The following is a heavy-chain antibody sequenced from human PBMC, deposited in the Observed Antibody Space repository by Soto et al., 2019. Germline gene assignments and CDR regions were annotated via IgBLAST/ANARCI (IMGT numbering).Heavy chain of an antibody. D-gene: IGHD4-17*01. V-gene: IGHV6-1*01. CDR3: ARDKHDYFNRGIGFDT. CDR1: GYSVSSNGAA. Sequence: PSQTLSLTCAISGYSVSSNGAAWNWIRQSPSRDLEWLGRTYYRSKWYNDYAVSVKSRITINPDTSKSQFSLQLNSVTPEDTAVYYCARDKHDYFNRGIGFDTWGQGILVTVSS. J-gene: IGHJ5*02. CDR2: TYYRSKWYN.